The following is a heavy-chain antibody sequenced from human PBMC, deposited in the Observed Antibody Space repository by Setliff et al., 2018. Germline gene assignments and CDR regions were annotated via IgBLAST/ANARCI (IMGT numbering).Heavy chain of an antibody. D-gene: IGHD5-18*01. J-gene: IGHJ3*02. Sequence: PSETLSLTCTVSGGSISSGSYYWSWIRQPAGKGLEWIGRIYTSGSTYYNPSLKSRVTISVDTSKNQFSLKLSSVTAADTAVYYCARVPRFTDTRNAFDIWGQGTMVTVSS. CDR1: GGSISSGSYY. CDR2: IYTSGST. CDR3: ARVPRFTDTRNAFDI. V-gene: IGHV4-61*02.